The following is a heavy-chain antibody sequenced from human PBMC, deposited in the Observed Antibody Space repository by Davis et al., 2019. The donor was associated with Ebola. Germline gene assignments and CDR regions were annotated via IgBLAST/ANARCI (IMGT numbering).Heavy chain of an antibody. Sequence: GGSLRLSCAASGFTFSSYAMHWVRQAPGKGLEWVAVIWYDGSNKYYADSVKGRFTISRDNSKNTLYLQMNSLRAEDTAVYYCARDMQYYDFWSGYYHLEYYYYGMDVWGQGTTVTVSS. D-gene: IGHD3-3*01. V-gene: IGHV3-33*08. CDR1: GFTFSSYA. CDR2: IWYDGSNK. J-gene: IGHJ6*02. CDR3: ARDMQYYDFWSGYYHLEYYYYGMDV.